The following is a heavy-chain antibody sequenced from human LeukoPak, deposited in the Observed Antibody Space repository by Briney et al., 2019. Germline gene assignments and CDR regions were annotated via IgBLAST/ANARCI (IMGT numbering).Heavy chain of an antibody. Sequence: ASVKVSCKVSGYTLTELSMHWVRQAPGKGLEWMGRVDPEDGKTLYAEKFRGRVTITADTSADTAYLDLSGLKSEDTAVYYCATVVGWKAYDHWGQGTLVTVSS. CDR1: GYTLTELS. V-gene: IGHV1-24*01. CDR3: ATVVGWKAYDH. CDR2: VDPEDGKT. D-gene: IGHD2-21*01. J-gene: IGHJ4*02.